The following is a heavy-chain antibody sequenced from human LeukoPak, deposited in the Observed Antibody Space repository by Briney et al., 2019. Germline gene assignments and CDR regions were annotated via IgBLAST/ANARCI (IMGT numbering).Heavy chain of an antibody. CDR1: GFTFSSYA. Sequence: GGSLRLSCAASGFTFSSYAMHWVRQAPGKGLEYVSAISSNGGSTYHANSVKGRFTISRDNSKNTLYLQMGSLRAEDMAVYYCARGGIAARPASFDYWGQGTLVTVSS. D-gene: IGHD6-6*01. CDR2: ISSNGGST. J-gene: IGHJ4*02. V-gene: IGHV3-64*01. CDR3: ARGGIAARPASFDY.